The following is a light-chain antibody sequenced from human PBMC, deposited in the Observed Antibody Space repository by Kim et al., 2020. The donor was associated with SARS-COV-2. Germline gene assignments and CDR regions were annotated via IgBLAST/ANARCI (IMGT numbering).Light chain of an antibody. CDR1: QSLLHSNGYNY. CDR2: LAS. CDR3: MQALQTPYT. J-gene: IGKJ2*01. V-gene: IGKV2-28*01. Sequence: EPASISCRSSQSLLHSNGYNYLNWYLQKPGQPPQLLMYLASNRPSGVPDRFSGSGSGTDFTLKISRAEAEDVGVYYCMQALQTPYTFGQGTKLEI.